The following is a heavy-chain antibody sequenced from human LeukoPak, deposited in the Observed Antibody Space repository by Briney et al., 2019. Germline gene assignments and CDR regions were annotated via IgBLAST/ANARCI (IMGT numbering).Heavy chain of an antibody. CDR2: IYTSGST. CDR3: ARDLLWFGELENYYYGMDV. CDR1: GGSISSASYY. Sequence: SQTLSLTCTVSGGSISSASYYWSWIRQPAGKGLEWIGRIYTSGSTNYNPSLKSRVTISVDTSKNQFSLKLSSVTAADTAVYYCARDLLWFGELENYYYGMDVWGQGTTVTVSS. V-gene: IGHV4-61*02. J-gene: IGHJ6*02. D-gene: IGHD3-10*01.